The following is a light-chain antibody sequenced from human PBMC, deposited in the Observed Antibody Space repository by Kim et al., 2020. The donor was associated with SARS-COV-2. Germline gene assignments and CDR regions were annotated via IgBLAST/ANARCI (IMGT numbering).Light chain of an antibody. Sequence: PGGTVTLTCASNTGAVTSGYYPNWFQLKPGQAPRSMIHTASGRHAWTPARFSGSLLGGKAALTLSGVQPEDEAEYYCLRYYGGVWVFGGGTKVTVL. CDR2: TAS. CDR1: TGAVTSGYY. V-gene: IGLV7-43*01. CDR3: LRYYGGVWV. J-gene: IGLJ3*02.